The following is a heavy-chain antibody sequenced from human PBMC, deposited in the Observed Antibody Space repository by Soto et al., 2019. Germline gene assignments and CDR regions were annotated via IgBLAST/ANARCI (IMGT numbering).Heavy chain of an antibody. CDR3: ARGWGLVFDY. V-gene: IGHV4-59*01. Sequence: IRQPPGKGLEWIGYIYYSGSTNYNPSLKSRVTISVDTSKNQFSLKLSSVTAADTAVYYCARGWGLVFDYWGQGTLVTVS. D-gene: IGHD2-21*02. CDR2: IYYSGST. J-gene: IGHJ4*02.